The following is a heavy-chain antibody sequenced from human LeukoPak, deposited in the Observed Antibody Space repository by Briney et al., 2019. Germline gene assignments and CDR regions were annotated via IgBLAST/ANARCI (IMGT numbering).Heavy chain of an antibody. CDR2: IYHSGST. CDR3: ARRITGTASFDY. V-gene: IGHV4-38-2*02. CDR1: GYSISSGYY. D-gene: IGHD1-20*01. Sequence: SETLSLTCTVPGYSISSGYYWGWIRQPPGKGLEWIGSIYHSGSTYYNPSLKSRVTISVDTSKNQFSLKLSSATAADTAVYYCARRITGTASFDYWGQGTLVTVSS. J-gene: IGHJ4*02.